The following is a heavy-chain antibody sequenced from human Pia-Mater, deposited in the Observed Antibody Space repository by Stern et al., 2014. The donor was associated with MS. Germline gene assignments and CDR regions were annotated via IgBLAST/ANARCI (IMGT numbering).Heavy chain of an antibody. CDR2: ISNDGNEK. CDR3: AKDRLFCSGGGCYAMDV. V-gene: IGHV3-30*18. J-gene: IGHJ6*02. Sequence: VQLVESGGGVVQPGRSLRLSCAASGFTLRSYGMHWVRQAPGKGLEWLAVISNDGNEKYYTDSVKGRFTISRDNSKNTLYLQMNSLRTEDTAVYYCAKDRLFCSGGGCYAMDVWGQGTTVTVSS. D-gene: IGHD2-15*01. CDR1: GFTLRSYG.